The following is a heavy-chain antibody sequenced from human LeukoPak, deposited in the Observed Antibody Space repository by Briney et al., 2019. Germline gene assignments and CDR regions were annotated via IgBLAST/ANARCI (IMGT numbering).Heavy chain of an antibody. CDR3: ARDEGYYDYVWGSYRFNAFDI. Sequence: SETLSLTCTVSGGSISSYYWSWIRQPPGKGLEWIGYIYYSGSTNYNPSLKSRVTISVDTSKNQFPLKLSSVTAADTAVYYCARDEGYYDYVWGSYRFNAFDIWGQGTMVTVSS. J-gene: IGHJ3*02. V-gene: IGHV4-59*01. CDR1: GGSISSYY. D-gene: IGHD3-16*02. CDR2: IYYSGST.